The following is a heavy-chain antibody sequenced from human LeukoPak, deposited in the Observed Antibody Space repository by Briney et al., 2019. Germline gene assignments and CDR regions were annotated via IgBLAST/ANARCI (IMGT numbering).Heavy chain of an antibody. CDR2: IKQDGSEK. CDR1: GFTFSSYW. Sequence: PGGSLRLSGAASGFTFSSYWMSWVRQAPGKGLEWVANIKQDGSEKYYVDSVKGRFTIYRDNAKNSLYLQMNSLRAEHTAVYYCARDRLYCSSTSCGGTHDYWGQGTLVTVSS. D-gene: IGHD2-2*01. V-gene: IGHV3-7*01. J-gene: IGHJ4*02. CDR3: ARDRLYCSSTSCGGTHDY.